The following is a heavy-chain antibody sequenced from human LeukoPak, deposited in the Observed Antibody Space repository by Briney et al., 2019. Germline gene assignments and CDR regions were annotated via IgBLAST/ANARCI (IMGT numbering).Heavy chain of an antibody. CDR2: IIPIFGTV. CDR1: GYTFTSYG. V-gene: IGHV1-69*06. D-gene: IGHD6-13*01. Sequence: ASVKVSCKASGYTFTSYGISWVRQAPGQGLEWMGGIIPIFGTVNYAQKFQGRVTITADKSTSTAYMELSSLRSEDTAVYYCARSSVVAAVGPYYFDYWGQGTLVTVSS. J-gene: IGHJ4*02. CDR3: ARSSVVAAVGPYYFDY.